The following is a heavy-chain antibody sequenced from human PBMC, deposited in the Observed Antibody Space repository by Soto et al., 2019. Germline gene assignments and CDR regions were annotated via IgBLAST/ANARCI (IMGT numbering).Heavy chain of an antibody. V-gene: IGHV1-2*02. CDR1: GYTFSGYY. J-gene: IGHJ4*02. CDR2: IGPKSGDT. D-gene: IGHD5-12*01. Sequence: QVQLVQSGVEVKESGASVKVSCKASGYTFSGYYIHWVRQAPGQAPEWVGEIGPKSGDTRYAQKFQGRVTMTKDTSITTVYMELRNLSPDDTAVYFCGRGRSGEIVIFYWGQGTLVTVHS. CDR3: GRGRSGEIVIFY.